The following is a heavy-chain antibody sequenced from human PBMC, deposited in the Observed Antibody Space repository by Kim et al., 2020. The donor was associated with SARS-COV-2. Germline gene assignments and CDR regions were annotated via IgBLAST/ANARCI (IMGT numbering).Heavy chain of an antibody. V-gene: IGHV4-34*01. CDR1: GGSFSGYY. CDR2: INHSGST. J-gene: IGHJ6*01. D-gene: IGHD3-10*01. CDR3: RRGYYYGSGAAARNYYYYG. Sequence: SETLSLTCAVYGGSFSGYYWSWIRQPPGKGLEWIGEINHSGSTNYNPSLKSRVTISVDTSKNQFSLKLSSVTAADTAVYYCRRGYYYGSGAAARNYYYYG.